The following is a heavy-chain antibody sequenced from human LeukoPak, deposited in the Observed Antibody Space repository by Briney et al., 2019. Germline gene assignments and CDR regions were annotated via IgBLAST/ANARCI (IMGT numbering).Heavy chain of an antibody. CDR2: INHSGST. J-gene: IGHJ3*02. CDR3: ARGWEYCSSTSCRSDAFDI. Sequence: KPSETLSLTCAVYGGSFSGYYWGWIRQPPGKGLEWIGEINHSGSTNYNPSLKSRVTISVDTSKNQFSLKLSSVTAADTAVYYCARGWEYCSSTSCRSDAFDIWGQGTMVTVSS. D-gene: IGHD2-2*01. V-gene: IGHV4-34*01. CDR1: GGSFSGYY.